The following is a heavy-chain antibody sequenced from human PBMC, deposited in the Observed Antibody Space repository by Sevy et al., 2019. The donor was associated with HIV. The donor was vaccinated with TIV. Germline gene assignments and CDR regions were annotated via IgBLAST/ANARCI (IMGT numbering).Heavy chain of an antibody. CDR1: GFTFSSYA. CDR3: AKDPGIAVAGISQYFQH. J-gene: IGHJ1*01. CDR2: ISGSGGST. Sequence: GSLRLSCAASGFTFSSYAMSWVRQAPGKGLEWVSAISGSGGSTYYADSVKGRFTISRDNSKNTLYLQMNSLRAEDTAVYYCAKDPGIAVAGISQYFQHWGQGTLVTVSS. D-gene: IGHD6-19*01. V-gene: IGHV3-23*01.